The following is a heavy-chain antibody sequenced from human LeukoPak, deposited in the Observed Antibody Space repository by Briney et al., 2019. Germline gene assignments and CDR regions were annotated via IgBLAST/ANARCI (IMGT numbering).Heavy chain of an antibody. CDR2: IYHSGST. J-gene: IGHJ3*02. CDR1: GGSISSGGYS. Sequence: SETLSLTCAVSGGSISSGGYSWSWIRQPPGKGLEWIGYIYHSGSTYYNPSLKSRVTISVDRPKNQFSLKLSSVTAADTAVYYCARDKGGSYYDAFDIWGQGTMVTVPS. D-gene: IGHD1-26*01. V-gene: IGHV4-30-2*01. CDR3: ARDKGGSYYDAFDI.